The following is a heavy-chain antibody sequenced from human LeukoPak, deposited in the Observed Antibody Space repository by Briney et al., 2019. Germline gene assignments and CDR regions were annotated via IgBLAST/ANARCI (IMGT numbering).Heavy chain of an antibody. V-gene: IGHV3-23*01. D-gene: IGHD4-17*01. J-gene: IGHJ5*02. CDR1: GFSFRSFA. Sequence: GGSLRLSCTASGFSFRSFAMSWVRQAPGQGLEWVSSISGGGEDTYYADSVKGRFTISRDNSQNTLYLQMNSLRAEDTAVYYCTKDPNGDYVGAFDPWGQETLVTVSS. CDR3: TKDPNGDYVGAFDP. CDR2: ISGGGEDT.